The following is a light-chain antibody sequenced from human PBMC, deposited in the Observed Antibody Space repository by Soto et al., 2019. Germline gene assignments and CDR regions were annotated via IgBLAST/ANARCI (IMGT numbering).Light chain of an antibody. CDR2: EVS. CDR1: SSNVGGYNY. J-gene: IGLJ2*01. Sequence: QSVLTQPASVSGSPGQSITISCTGTSSNVGGYNYVSWYQQHPGKVPKLMIHEVSNRPSGVSNRFSGSKSGNTASLTISGLQAEDEADYYCSSYTSTSTVVFGGGTKLTVL. V-gene: IGLV2-14*01. CDR3: SSYTSTSTVV.